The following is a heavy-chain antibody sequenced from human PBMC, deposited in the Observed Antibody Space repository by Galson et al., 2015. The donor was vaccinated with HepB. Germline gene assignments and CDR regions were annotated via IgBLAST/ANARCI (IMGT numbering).Heavy chain of an antibody. J-gene: IGHJ4*02. CDR2: IYSGGST. CDR1: GFTVSSNY. D-gene: IGHD4-17*01. CDR3: ARVAANDYGDTYFDY. Sequence: SLRLSCAASGFTVSSNYMSWVRQAPGKGLEWVSVIYSGGSTYYADSVKGRFTISRDNSKNTLYLQMNSLRAEDTAVYYCARVAANDYGDTYFDYWGQGTLVTVSS. V-gene: IGHV3-53*01.